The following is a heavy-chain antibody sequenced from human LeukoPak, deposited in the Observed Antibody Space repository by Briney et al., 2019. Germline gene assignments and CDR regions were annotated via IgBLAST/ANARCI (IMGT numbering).Heavy chain of an antibody. Sequence: GGSLRLSCAVSGFTFSSYNMNWVRQAPGKGLEWVSYITSSSSTIYYVDSVKGRFAISRDNAKNSLYLQMNSLRAEDTAVYYCARDRGVAEMIVVGAFDIWGQGTMVTVSS. V-gene: IGHV3-48*01. D-gene: IGHD3-22*01. CDR1: GFTFSSYN. J-gene: IGHJ3*02. CDR2: ITSSSSTI. CDR3: ARDRGVAEMIVVGAFDI.